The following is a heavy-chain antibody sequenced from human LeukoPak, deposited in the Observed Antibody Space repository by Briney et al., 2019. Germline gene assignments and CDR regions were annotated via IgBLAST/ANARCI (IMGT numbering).Heavy chain of an antibody. J-gene: IGHJ4*02. Sequence: ASVKVSCKASGYSLTGYYMHWLRQAPGQGLEWMGWINPNSGDTGYAQKFQGRVTMTRDMSISTIYMELTRLRSDDTALYYCARWDGYSSSPDYWGQGTLVTVSS. CDR2: INPNSGDT. D-gene: IGHD6-13*01. V-gene: IGHV1-2*02. CDR3: ARWDGYSSSPDY. CDR1: GYSLTGYY.